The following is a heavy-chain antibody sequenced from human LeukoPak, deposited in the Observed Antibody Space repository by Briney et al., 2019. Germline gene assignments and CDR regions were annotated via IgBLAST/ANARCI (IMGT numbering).Heavy chain of an antibody. V-gene: IGHV1-18*01. CDR3: ARVDVYGSGSGFDY. D-gene: IGHD3-10*01. CDR1: GYTFTSYG. CDR2: ISAYNGNT. Sequence: GGSVTVSCTASGYTFTSYGMSWVRQAPGQGVEWVGWISAYNGNTNYPQKLQCRVTMTTDTSTSTAYMELRSLRSDDTAVYYCARVDVYGSGSGFDYWGQGTLVTVSS. J-gene: IGHJ4*02.